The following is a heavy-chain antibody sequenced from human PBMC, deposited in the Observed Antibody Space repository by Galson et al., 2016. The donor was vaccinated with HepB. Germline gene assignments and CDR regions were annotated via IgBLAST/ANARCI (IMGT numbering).Heavy chain of an antibody. J-gene: IGHJ4*02. CDR3: TRRWLRSDDY. CDR2: ITWSGTIV. Sequence: SLRLSCAASGFTFSTHEMNWVRQAPGKGLEWVSFITWSGTIVHYAESAKGRFTISRDNDQNLLYLQMNSLRVDDTAVYYCTRRWLRSDDYWGQGTLVTVSS. V-gene: IGHV3-48*03. D-gene: IGHD4-23*01. CDR1: GFTFSTHE.